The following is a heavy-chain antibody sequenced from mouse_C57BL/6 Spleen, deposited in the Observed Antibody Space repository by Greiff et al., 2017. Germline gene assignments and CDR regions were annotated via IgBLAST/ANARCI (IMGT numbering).Heavy chain of an antibody. CDR3: ARFYYGSSHYFDD. V-gene: IGHV1-52*01. Sequence: QVQLQQPGAELVRPGSSVKLSCKASGYTFTSYWMHWVKQRPIQGLEWIGNIDPSDSETHSNQKFKDKATLTVDKSSSTAYMQLSSLASEDSAVYYCARFYYGSSHYFDDWGQGTTLTVSS. D-gene: IGHD1-1*01. J-gene: IGHJ2*01. CDR2: IDPSDSET. CDR1: GYTFTSYW.